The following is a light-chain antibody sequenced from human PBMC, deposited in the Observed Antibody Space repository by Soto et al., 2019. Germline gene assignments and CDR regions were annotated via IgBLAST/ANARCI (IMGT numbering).Light chain of an antibody. CDR3: QSYDSSLSGSYV. V-gene: IGLV2-8*01. CDR1: SSDVGGYNY. J-gene: IGLJ1*01. CDR2: EVR. Sequence: QSVLTQPPSASGSPGQSVTISCTGSSSDVGGYNYVSWYQQHPGKAPKLVIYEVRKRPSGVPDRFSGSKSGTSASLAITGLQAEDEADYYCQSYDSSLSGSYVFGTGTKLTVL.